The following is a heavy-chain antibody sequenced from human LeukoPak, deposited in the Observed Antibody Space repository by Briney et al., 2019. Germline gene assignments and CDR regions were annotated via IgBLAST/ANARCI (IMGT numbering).Heavy chain of an antibody. V-gene: IGHV3-21*01. D-gene: IGHD6-13*01. J-gene: IGHJ4*02. CDR1: GFTFSSYS. CDR3: ARDLGYGSSWYRLIPFDY. Sequence: PGGSLRLSCAASGFTFSSYSMNWVRQAPGKGLEWVSSISSSSSYIYYADSVKGRFTISRDNAKNSLYLQMNSLRAEDTAVYYCARDLGYGSSWYRLIPFDYWGQGTLVTVSS. CDR2: ISSSSSYI.